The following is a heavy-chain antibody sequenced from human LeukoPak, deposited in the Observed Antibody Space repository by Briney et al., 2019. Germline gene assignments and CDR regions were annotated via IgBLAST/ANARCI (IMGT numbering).Heavy chain of an antibody. CDR2: IYYSGST. D-gene: IGHD3-3*01. J-gene: IGHJ3*02. Sequence: SETLSLTCTVSGGSVSSSSYYWGWIRQPPGKGLGWIGSIYYSGSTYYNPSLKSRVTISVDTSKNQFSLKLSSVTAADTAVYYCARDTIFDAFDIWGQGTMVTVSS. CDR1: GGSVSSSSYY. V-gene: IGHV4-39*07. CDR3: ARDTIFDAFDI.